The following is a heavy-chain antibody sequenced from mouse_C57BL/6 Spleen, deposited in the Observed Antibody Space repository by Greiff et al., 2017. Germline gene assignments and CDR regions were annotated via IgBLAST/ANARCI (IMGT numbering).Heavy chain of an antibody. CDR3: AKRDDYFLCAY. Sequence: QVQLLQSGPGLVAPSQSLSITCTVSWFSLTSYGVDWVRQPPGQGLEWLGVIWGGGRTHYHSSLMSRLSISKDTSKSQVFLKMNSLQTDDTAMYYCAKRDDYFLCAYWGQGTLVTVSA. J-gene: IGHJ3*01. V-gene: IGHV2-9*01. CDR2: IWGGGRT. CDR1: WFSLTSYG. D-gene: IGHD2-4*01.